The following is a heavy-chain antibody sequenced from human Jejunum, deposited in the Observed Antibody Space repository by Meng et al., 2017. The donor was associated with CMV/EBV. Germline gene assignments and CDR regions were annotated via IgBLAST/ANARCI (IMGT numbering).Heavy chain of an antibody. CDR2: INWNGIT. CDR3: VRDGRGFDS. CDR1: GVNIDSYT. J-gene: IGHJ4*02. Sequence: SCTASGVNIDSYTMTWVRQVPGKGLEWVSNINWNGITAYADSVKGRFTISRDNAKNSVNLQMNSLRAEDTALYYCVRDGRGFDSWGQGTLVTVSS. V-gene: IGHV3-20*04.